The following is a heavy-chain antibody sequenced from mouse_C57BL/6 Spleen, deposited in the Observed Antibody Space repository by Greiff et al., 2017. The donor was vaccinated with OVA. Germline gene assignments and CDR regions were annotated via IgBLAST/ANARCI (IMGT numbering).Heavy chain of an antibody. J-gene: IGHJ2*01. Sequence: QVQLKQPGAELVKPGASVKLSCKASGYTFTSYWMHWVKQRPGRGLEWIGRIDPNSGGTKYNEKFKSKATLTVDKPSSTAYMQLSSLTSEYSAVYYCAREEVITTVVAPFDYWGQGTTLTVSS. D-gene: IGHD1-1*01. CDR1: GYTFTSYW. CDR2: IDPNSGGT. CDR3: AREEVITTVVAPFDY. V-gene: IGHV1-72*01.